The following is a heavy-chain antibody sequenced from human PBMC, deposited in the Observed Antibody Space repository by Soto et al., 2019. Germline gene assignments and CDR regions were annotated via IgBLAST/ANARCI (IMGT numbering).Heavy chain of an antibody. D-gene: IGHD3-3*01. CDR3: ARDGSYDFWSGYPSYYMDV. CDR2: IKQDGSEK. J-gene: IGHJ6*03. CDR1: GFTFSSYW. Sequence: GGSLRLSCAASGFTFSSYWMSWVRQAPGKGLEWVANIKQDGSEKYYVDSVKGRFTISRDNAKNSLYLQMNSLRAEDTAVYYCARDGSYDFWSGYPSYYMDVWGKGTTVTVSS. V-gene: IGHV3-7*01.